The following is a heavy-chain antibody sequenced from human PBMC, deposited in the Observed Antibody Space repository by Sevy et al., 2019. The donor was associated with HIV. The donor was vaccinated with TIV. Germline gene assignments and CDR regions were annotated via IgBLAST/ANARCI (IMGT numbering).Heavy chain of an antibody. Sequence: ASVKVSCKASGYTFTSYDINWVRQATGQGLEWMGWMNPNSGNTGYAQKFQGRVTITRNTSISTAYMELSSLRSEDTAVYYCARTTYYYDSSGYYLDAFDIWGQGTMVTVSS. CDR3: ARTTYYYDSSGYYLDAFDI. CDR1: GYTFTSYD. V-gene: IGHV1-8*03. CDR2: MNPNSGNT. D-gene: IGHD3-22*01. J-gene: IGHJ3*02.